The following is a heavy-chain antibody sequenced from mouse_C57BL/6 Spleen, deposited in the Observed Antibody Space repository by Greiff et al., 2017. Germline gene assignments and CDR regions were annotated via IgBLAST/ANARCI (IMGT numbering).Heavy chain of an antibody. D-gene: IGHD2-10*01. CDR2: ISSGSSTI. CDR1: GFTFSDYG. V-gene: IGHV5-17*01. Sequence: EVQGVESGGGLVKPGGSLKLSCAASGFTFSDYGMHWVRQAPEKGLEWVAYISSGSSTIYYADTVKGRFTISRDNAKNTLFLQMTSLRSEDTAMFYCARPYYGNYGPYYYAMDYWGQGTSVTVSS. CDR3: ARPYYGNYGPYYYAMDY. J-gene: IGHJ4*01.